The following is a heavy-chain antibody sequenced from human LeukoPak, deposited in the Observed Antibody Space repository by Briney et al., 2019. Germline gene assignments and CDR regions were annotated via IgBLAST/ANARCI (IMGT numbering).Heavy chain of an antibody. J-gene: IGHJ5*02. CDR2: IYATGSA. CDR3: ARDRWFDP. V-gene: IGHV4-4*07. Sequence: SETLSLTCTVSGGSMSSVYWSWIWQTAGKGLEWIGRIYATGSADYSPSLESRATMSIDTSRNQFSLNLTYVTAADTAVYYCARDRWFDPWGQGTLVTVSS. CDR1: GGSMSSVY.